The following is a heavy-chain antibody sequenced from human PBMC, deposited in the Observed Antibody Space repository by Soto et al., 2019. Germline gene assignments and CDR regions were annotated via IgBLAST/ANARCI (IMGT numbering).Heavy chain of an antibody. Sequence: ASVKVSCKVSGYTLTELSMHWVRQAPGKGLEWMGGFDPEDGETIYAQKFQGRVTMTEDTSTDTAYMELSSLRSEDTAVYYCATPKFWSGSPWFDPRGQGTLVTVSS. V-gene: IGHV1-24*01. CDR3: ATPKFWSGSPWFDP. CDR2: FDPEDGET. J-gene: IGHJ5*02. D-gene: IGHD3-3*01. CDR1: GYTLTELS.